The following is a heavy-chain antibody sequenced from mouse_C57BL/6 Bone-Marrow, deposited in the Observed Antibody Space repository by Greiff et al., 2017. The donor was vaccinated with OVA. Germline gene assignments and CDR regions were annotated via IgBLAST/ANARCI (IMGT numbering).Heavy chain of an antibody. D-gene: IGHD3-3*01. V-gene: IGHV1-76*01. CDR2: IYPGSGNT. CDR1: GYTFTDYY. J-gene: IGHJ2*01. Sequence: QVHVKQSGAELVRPGASVKLSCKASGYTFTDYYINWVKQRPGQGLEWIARIYPGSGNTYYNEKFKGKATLTAEKSSSTAYMQLSSLTSEDSAVYFCAEGRVYFDYWGQGTTLTVSS. CDR3: AEGRVYFDY.